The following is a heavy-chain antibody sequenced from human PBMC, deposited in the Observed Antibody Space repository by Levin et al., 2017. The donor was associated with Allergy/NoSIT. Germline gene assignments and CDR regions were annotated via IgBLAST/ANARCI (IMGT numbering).Heavy chain of an antibody. Sequence: GGSLRLSCAASGFTFSSYAMSWVRQAPGKGLEWVSVISGSGGSTYYADSVKGRFTISRDDSKNTLYLQMNSLRAEDTALYYCAKSSGGSCYSYLDYWGQGTLVTVSS. D-gene: IGHD2-15*01. J-gene: IGHJ4*02. CDR3: AKSSGGSCYSYLDY. CDR1: GFTFSSYA. V-gene: IGHV3-23*01. CDR2: ISGSGGST.